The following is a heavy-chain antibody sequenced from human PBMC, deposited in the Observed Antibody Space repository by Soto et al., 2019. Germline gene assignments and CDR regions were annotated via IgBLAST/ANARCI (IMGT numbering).Heavy chain of an antibody. CDR1: GGSISSGGYY. Sequence: SETLSLTCTVSGGSISSGGYYWSWIRHHPWKGLEWIGYIYYSGSTYYNPSLKSRVTISVDTSKNQFSLKLSSVTAADTAVYYCARGAPKYYYDSSAQGAFDIWGQGPMVTVSS. V-gene: IGHV4-31*03. CDR2: IYYSGST. CDR3: ARGAPKYYYDSSAQGAFDI. D-gene: IGHD3-22*01. J-gene: IGHJ3*02.